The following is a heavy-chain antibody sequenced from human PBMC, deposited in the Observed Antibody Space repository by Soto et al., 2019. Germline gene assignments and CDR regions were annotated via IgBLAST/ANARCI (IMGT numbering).Heavy chain of an antibody. D-gene: IGHD6-19*01. J-gene: IGHJ4*02. CDR2: FDGSVGHT. V-gene: IGHV3-23*01. Sequence: GGSLRLSCAASGLSFRSYAVSWVRQAPGKGLEWVSVFDGSVGHTYYTNSVKGRFTISNDNSKNTLFLQMNSLKAEDTAVYFCAKRLQYDSGWPLHYWGQGTLVTVSS. CDR3: AKRLQYDSGWPLHY. CDR1: GLSFRSYA.